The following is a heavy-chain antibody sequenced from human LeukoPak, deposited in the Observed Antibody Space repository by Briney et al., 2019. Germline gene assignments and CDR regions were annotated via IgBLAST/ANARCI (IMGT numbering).Heavy chain of an antibody. V-gene: IGHV3-23*01. J-gene: IGHJ6*03. Sequence: GGSLTPSQEPDGFTVATFATRSVSQDAGNWLEWVSGIGVSGYYTYCAQSVKGRFTISRDNSKNTLYIELNSLRAEDTARYFCAKDGSWGDYQFYFYMDVWGKGTTVTVSS. CDR3: AKDGSWGDYQFYFYMDV. CDR1: GFTVATFA. CDR2: IGVSGYYT. D-gene: IGHD3-16*01.